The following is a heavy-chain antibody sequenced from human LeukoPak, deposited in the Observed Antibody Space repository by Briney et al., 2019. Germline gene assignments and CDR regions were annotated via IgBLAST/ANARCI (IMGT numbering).Heavy chain of an antibody. J-gene: IGHJ4*02. CDR2: ISGGGETT. V-gene: IGHV3-23*01. CDR1: GFTLNNYA. Sequence: GFLRLSCSASGFTLNNYAMNWVRPAPGKGLEWVSSISGGGETTYYADSAKGRFTISRDNSQNTLYLQMNSLRAEDTAVYYCARDYADYVGYFFFDYWGQGTLVTVSS. D-gene: IGHD4-17*01. CDR3: ARDYADYVGYFFFDY.